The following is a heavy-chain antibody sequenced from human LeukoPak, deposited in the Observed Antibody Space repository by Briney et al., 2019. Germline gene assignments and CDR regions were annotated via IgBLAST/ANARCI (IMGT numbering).Heavy chain of an antibody. J-gene: IGHJ4*02. CDR2: IYYSGST. CDR1: GGSISSHY. D-gene: IGHD6-13*01. Sequence: SETLSLTCTVSGGSISSHYRSWIRQPPGKGLEWIGYIYYSGSTNYNPSLKSRVTISVDTSKNQFSLKLSSVTAADTAVYYCARVANRYSSSWYGAHYFDYWGQGTLVTVSS. CDR3: ARVANRYSSSWYGAHYFDY. V-gene: IGHV4-59*11.